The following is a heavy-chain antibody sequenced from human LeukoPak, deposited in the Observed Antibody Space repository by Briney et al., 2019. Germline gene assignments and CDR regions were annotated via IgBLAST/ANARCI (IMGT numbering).Heavy chain of an antibody. Sequence: ASVKVSCKASGYTFTSYGISWVRQAPGQGLEWMGWISAYSGNTNYAQKLQGRVTMTTDTSTSTAYMELRSLRSDDTAVYYCAGTPHYYYYGMDVWGQGTTVTVSS. CDR1: GYTFTSYG. CDR2: ISAYSGNT. J-gene: IGHJ6*02. V-gene: IGHV1-18*01. CDR3: AGTPHYYYYGMDV.